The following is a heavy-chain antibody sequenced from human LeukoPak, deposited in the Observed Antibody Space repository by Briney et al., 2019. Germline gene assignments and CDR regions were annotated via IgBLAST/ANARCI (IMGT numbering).Heavy chain of an antibody. CDR3: AKDPYQTYRQYGSARPDY. J-gene: IGHJ4*02. CDR1: GFTFSSYA. D-gene: IGHD3-10*01. CDR2: ISGSGDYT. Sequence: GSLRLSCAASGFTFSSYAMTWVRQAPGKGLEWVSSISGSGDYTNYADSVKGRFTISRDNSKNTLCLQMNSLRAEDTAVYYCAKDPYQTYRQYGSARPDYWGQGTLVTVSS. V-gene: IGHV3-23*01.